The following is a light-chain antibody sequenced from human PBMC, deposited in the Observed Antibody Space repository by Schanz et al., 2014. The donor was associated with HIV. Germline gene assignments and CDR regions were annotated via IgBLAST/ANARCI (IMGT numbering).Light chain of an antibody. V-gene: IGKV1-5*03. J-gene: IGKJ2*01. Sequence: IQMTQSPSTVSTSVGDRVTITCRASQTIGRLLAWYQQKPGRAPKLLIYQASILETGVPSRFSGSGSGTSFTLTITSLQPDDFATYYCQQYYSYPLTFGQGTKLEIK. CDR2: QAS. CDR1: QTIGRL. CDR3: QQYYSYPLT.